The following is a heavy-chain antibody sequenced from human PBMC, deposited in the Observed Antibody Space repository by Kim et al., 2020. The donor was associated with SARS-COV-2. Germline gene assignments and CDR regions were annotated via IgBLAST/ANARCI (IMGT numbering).Heavy chain of an antibody. Sequence: SETLSLTCAVYGGSFSGYYWSWIRQPPGKGLEWIGEINHSGSTNYNPSLKSRVTISVDTSKNQFSLKLSSVTAADTAVYYCARGLWFGELSVRHPKYYYYYGMDVWGQGTTVTVSS. CDR3: ARGLWFGELSVRHPKYYYYYGMDV. J-gene: IGHJ6*02. CDR1: GGSFSGYY. D-gene: IGHD3-10*01. CDR2: INHSGST. V-gene: IGHV4-34*01.